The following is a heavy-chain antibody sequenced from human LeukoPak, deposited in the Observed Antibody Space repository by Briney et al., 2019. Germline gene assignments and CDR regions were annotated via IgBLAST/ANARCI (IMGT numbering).Heavy chain of an antibody. V-gene: IGHV3-23*01. CDR2: ISGSGGST. CDR3: AKGHSITMIVVATPPGY. Sequence: GGSLRLSCAASGFTFSSYAMSWVRQAPGKGLEWVSAISGSGGSTYYADSVKGRFTISRDNSKNTLYLQMNRLRAEDTAVYYCAKGHSITMIVVATPPGYWGQGSLVTVSS. J-gene: IGHJ4*01. CDR1: GFTFSSYA. D-gene: IGHD3-22*01.